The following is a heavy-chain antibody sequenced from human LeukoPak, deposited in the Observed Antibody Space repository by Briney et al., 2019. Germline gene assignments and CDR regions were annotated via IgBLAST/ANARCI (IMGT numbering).Heavy chain of an antibody. D-gene: IGHD5-24*01. Sequence: SCKASGGTFSSYAISWIRQPPGKGLEWIGHIYYNGNINYNPSLKSRVTMSVDTSKNQFSLKLSSVTAADTAVYYCARHGPTYFDYWGQGTLVTVSS. CDR1: GGTFSSYA. CDR2: IYYNGNI. CDR3: ARHGPTYFDY. V-gene: IGHV4-59*01. J-gene: IGHJ4*02.